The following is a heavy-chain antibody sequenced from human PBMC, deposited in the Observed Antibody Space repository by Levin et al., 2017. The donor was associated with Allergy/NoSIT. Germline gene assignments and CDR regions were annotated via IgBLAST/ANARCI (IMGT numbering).Heavy chain of an antibody. CDR1: GYSFTSYW. Sequence: GESLKISCQGSGYSFTSYWIGWVRQMPGKGLEWMGIIYPGDSDTRYSPSFQGQVTISTDKSISTAYLQWSSLKASDTAIYYCARRGTRDYYYMDVWGKGTTVTVSS. V-gene: IGHV5-51*01. CDR3: ARRGTRDYYYMDV. D-gene: IGHD1-1*01. CDR2: IYPGDSDT. J-gene: IGHJ6*03.